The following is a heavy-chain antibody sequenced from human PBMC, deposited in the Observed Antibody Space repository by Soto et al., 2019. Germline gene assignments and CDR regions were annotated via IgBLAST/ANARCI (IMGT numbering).Heavy chain of an antibody. V-gene: IGHV4-34*01. D-gene: IGHD6-19*01. CDR2: INHSGGT. CDR3: ARGNGSGWTNWFDP. Sequence: PSETLSLTCAFYGGSFSGYYWSWIRQPPGKGLEWIGEINHSGGTNYNPSLKSRVTISVDTSKNQFSLKLSSVTAADTAVYYCARGNGSGWTNWFDPWGQGTLVTVSS. CDR1: GGSFSGYY. J-gene: IGHJ5*02.